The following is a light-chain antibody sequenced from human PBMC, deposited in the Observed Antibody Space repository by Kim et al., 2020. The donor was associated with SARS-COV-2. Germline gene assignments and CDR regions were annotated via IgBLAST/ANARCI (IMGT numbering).Light chain of an antibody. CDR2: RDN. CDR1: ASNIGGNY. J-gene: IGLJ2*01. CDR3: ASWDDSLSGMV. V-gene: IGLV1-47*01. Sequence: QSLLTQPPSVSATPGQRVTISCTGSASNIGGNYVFWYQQVPPTAPKLLIFRDNLRPSGVPDRFSGSKSGTSASLAISGLRSEDDGDFYCASWDDSLSGMVFGGGTQLTVL.